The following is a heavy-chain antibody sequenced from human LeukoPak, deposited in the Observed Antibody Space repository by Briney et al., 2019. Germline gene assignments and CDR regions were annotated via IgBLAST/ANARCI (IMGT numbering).Heavy chain of an antibody. CDR1: GGSISSGDYY. CDR3: ARDGVVVAASDDY. J-gene: IGHJ4*02. D-gene: IGHD2-15*01. CDR2: IYYSGST. Sequence: PSQTPSLTCTVSGGSISSGDYYWSWIRQPPGKGLEWIGYIYYSGSTYYNPSLKSRVTISVDTSKNQFSLKLSSVTAADTAAYYCARDGVVVAASDDYWGQGTLVTVSS. V-gene: IGHV4-30-4*08.